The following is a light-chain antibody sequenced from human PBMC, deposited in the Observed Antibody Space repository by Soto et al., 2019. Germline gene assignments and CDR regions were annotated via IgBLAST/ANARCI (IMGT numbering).Light chain of an antibody. CDR3: QQYNNWPLT. CDR1: QSVSTN. V-gene: IGKV3-15*01. Sequence: ETVMTQSPATLSVSPGERATLSCRASQSVSTNLAWYQQKPGQAPRLLIYGTSTRATGIPARFSGSGSGTEFTLTISSLQSEDFSVYECQQYNNWPLTFGGGTRVEIK. J-gene: IGKJ4*01. CDR2: GTS.